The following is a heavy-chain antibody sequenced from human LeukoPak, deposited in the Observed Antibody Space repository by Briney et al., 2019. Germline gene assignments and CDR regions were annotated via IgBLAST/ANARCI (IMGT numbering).Heavy chain of an antibody. D-gene: IGHD2-15*01. J-gene: IGHJ5*02. V-gene: IGHV1-2*02. Sequence: ASVKVSCKASGYTFTGYHIHWGRQAPGQGLEWMGWINPNSGGTNYAQKFQGRVTMTRDTSISTAYIELNSLRSDDTAVYYCARGYCTGGSCSGAWFDPWGQGTLVTVSS. CDR1: GYTFTGYH. CDR2: INPNSGGT. CDR3: ARGYCTGGSCSGAWFDP.